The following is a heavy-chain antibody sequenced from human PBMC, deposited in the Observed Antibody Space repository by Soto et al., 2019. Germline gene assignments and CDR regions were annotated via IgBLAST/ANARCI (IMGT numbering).Heavy chain of an antibody. D-gene: IGHD1-26*01. CDR2: ISGIGGST. V-gene: IGHV3-23*01. J-gene: IGHJ2*01. Sequence: GKGLEWVATISGIGGSTYLADSVKGRLSISRDNSKNTVSLLMNSLRAEDTAVYFFFTGRRRHTSLSSGLGIPADRSSDL. CDR3: FTGRRRHTSLSSGLGIPADRSSDL.